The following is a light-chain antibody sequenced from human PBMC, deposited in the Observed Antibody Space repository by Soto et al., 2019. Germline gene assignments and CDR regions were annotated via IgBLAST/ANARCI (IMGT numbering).Light chain of an antibody. V-gene: IGLV2-11*01. CDR3: CSFAGL. Sequence: QSVLTQPRSVSGSPGQSVAISCAGTSSDVGRYNYVSWYQQYPDKAPKLIIYDVTKRPSGVPDRFSGSKSGNTASLTISGLQAEDEADYYCCSFAGLFGGGTKLTVL. J-gene: IGLJ2*01. CDR2: DVT. CDR1: SSDVGRYNY.